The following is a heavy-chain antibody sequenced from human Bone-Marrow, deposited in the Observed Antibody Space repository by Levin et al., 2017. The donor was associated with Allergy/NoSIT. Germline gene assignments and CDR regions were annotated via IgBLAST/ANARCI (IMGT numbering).Heavy chain of an antibody. D-gene: IGHD3-22*01. CDR1: GYTFTNYD. V-gene: IGHV7-4-1*02. Sequence: PMASVKVSCKASGYTFTNYDMNWVRQAPGQGLEWMGWINTNTGKPTYAQGFTGRFVLSLGISVSTAYLQISSLKAEDTAVYYCARGRYHFGTSGYFLNWGQGTLVTVSS. J-gene: IGHJ4*02. CDR3: ARGRYHFGTSGYFLN. CDR2: INTNTGKP.